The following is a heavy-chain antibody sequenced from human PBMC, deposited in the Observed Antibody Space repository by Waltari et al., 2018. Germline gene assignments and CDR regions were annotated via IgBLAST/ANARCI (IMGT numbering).Heavy chain of an antibody. CDR3: ARNQVETALGY. CDR1: GVTGGNNY. D-gene: IGHD2-21*02. V-gene: IGHV3-53*01. CDR2: IYSGGTT. Sequence: EVQLVESGGGLIQPGGSLRLSCVASGVTGGNNYMTWPRQSPGKGLELVSLIYSGGTTYYADSVRGRFTISRDGSKNTVYLQMNSLRAEDTAVYFCARNQVETALGYWGQGTLVTVSS. J-gene: IGHJ4*02.